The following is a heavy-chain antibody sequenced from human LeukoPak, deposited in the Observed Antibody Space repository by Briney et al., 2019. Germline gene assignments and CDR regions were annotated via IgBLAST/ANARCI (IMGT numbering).Heavy chain of an antibody. CDR1: GYAFTSYG. CDR2: ISAYNGNT. CDR3: ARGSSGRYEPDDAFDI. V-gene: IGHV1-18*01. J-gene: IGHJ3*02. D-gene: IGHD3-22*01. Sequence: ASVKVSCKASGYAFTSYGFTWVRQAPGQGLEWMGWISAYNGNTKYSQKLQGRVTMTTDTSTNTVYMDLRSLRSDDTALYFCARGSSGRYEPDDAFDIWGQGTMVTVSS.